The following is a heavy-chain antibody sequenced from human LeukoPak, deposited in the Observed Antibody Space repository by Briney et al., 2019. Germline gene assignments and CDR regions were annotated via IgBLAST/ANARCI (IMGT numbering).Heavy chain of an antibody. CDR3: ARTKYSYGSDY. Sequence: SETLSLTCTVSGYSISSGYYWGWIRQPPGKGLEWIGSIYHSGSTYYNPSLKSRVTISVDTSKNQFSLKLSSVTAADTAVYYCARTKYSYGSDYWGQGTLVTVSS. J-gene: IGHJ4*02. V-gene: IGHV4-38-2*02. CDR2: IYHSGST. CDR1: GYSISSGYY. D-gene: IGHD5-18*01.